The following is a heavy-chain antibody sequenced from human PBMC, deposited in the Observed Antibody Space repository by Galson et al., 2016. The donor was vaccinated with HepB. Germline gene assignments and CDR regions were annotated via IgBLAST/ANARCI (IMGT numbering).Heavy chain of an antibody. J-gene: IGHJ5*02. Sequence: SLRLSCAASGFTYRKYDMSWLRQAPGKGLEWLADISGRGDKIVYADSVRGRFTISRDNSKNTVFLQMDSLRVEDTALYYCAGSWTWGQGALVNVSS. CDR1: GFTYRKYD. D-gene: IGHD3-3*01. CDR2: ISGRGDKI. V-gene: IGHV3-23*01. CDR3: AGSWT.